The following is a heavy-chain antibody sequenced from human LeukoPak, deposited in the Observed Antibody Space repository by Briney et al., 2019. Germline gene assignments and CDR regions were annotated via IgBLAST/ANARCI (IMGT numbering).Heavy chain of an antibody. J-gene: IGHJ4*02. V-gene: IGHV3-30*02. D-gene: IGHD3-16*02. CDR2: IRYDGSNK. CDR3: AKSRYVWGSYRYCPDY. CDR1: GFTFSSYG. Sequence: GGSLRLSCAASGFTFSSYGMHWVRQAPGKGLEWVAFIRYDGSNKYYADSVKGRFTISRDNSKNTLYLQMNSLRAEDTAVYYCAKSRYVWGSYRYCPDYWGQGTLVTVSS.